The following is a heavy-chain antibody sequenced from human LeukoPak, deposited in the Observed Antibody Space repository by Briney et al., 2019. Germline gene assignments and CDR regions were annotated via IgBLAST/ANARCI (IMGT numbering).Heavy chain of an antibody. J-gene: IGHJ3*01. D-gene: IGHD4-17*01. CDR1: GYTFTGYY. CDR2: INPNIGGT. Sequence: GASVKVSCKASGYTFTGYYIHWIRQAPGQGLEWMGWINPNIGGTNYAQKFQGRVTMTREVSISTAYMELSRLRSDDTAVYYCTREWHDYGAYVVWGQGTMVTVSS. V-gene: IGHV1-2*02. CDR3: TREWHDYGAYVV.